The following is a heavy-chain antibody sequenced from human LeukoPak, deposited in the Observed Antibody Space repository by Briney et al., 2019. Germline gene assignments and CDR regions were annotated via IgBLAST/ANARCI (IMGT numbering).Heavy chain of an antibody. CDR3: ARVELGNSWFDP. D-gene: IGHD7-27*01. CDR1: TDSISGFY. J-gene: IGHJ5*02. V-gene: IGHV4-59*01. Sequence: PSETLSLTCTVSTDSISGFYWSWIRQPPGRGLEWIGSIYHTGSTTYNPSLKSRLTISVDTSKNQFSLKLSSVTAADTAVYYCARVELGNSWFDPWGQGTLVTVSS. CDR2: IYHTGST.